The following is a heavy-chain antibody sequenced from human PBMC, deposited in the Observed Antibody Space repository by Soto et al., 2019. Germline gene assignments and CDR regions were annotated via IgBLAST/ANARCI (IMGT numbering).Heavy chain of an antibody. J-gene: IGHJ4*02. D-gene: IGHD3-10*01. CDR3: AKDLRGEFVYIPFFGY. CDR1: GFTFSSYA. V-gene: IGHV3-23*01. CDR2: ISGSGGST. Sequence: GGSLRLSCAASGFTFSSYAMSWVRQAPGKGLEWVSAISGSGGSTYYEDSVKGRFTISRDNSKNTLYLQMNSLRAEDTAVYYCAKDLRGEFVYIPFFGYWGQGTLVTVSS.